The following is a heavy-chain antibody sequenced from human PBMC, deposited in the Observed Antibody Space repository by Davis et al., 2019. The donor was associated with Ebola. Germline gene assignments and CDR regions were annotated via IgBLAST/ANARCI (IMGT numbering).Heavy chain of an antibody. CDR3: TSTYSSSWYYFDY. CDR2: IRSKANSYAT. D-gene: IGHD6-13*01. V-gene: IGHV3-73*01. CDR1: GFTFSGSA. Sequence: GGSLRLSCAASGFTFSGSAMHWVRQASGKGLEWVGRIRSKANSYATAYVASVKGRFTISRDDSKNTAYLQMNSLKTEDTAVYYCTSTYSSSWYYFDYWGQGTPVTVSS. J-gene: IGHJ4*02.